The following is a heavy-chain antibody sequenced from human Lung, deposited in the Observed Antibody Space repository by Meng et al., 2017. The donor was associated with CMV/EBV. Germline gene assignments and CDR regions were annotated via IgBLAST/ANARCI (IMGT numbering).Heavy chain of an antibody. D-gene: IGHD6-6*01. J-gene: IGHJ4*02. CDR2: IKPDGSDT. CDR3: FARPIDY. CDR1: GFTFREYW. V-gene: IGHV3-7*01. Sequence: GESLKISCIVSGFTFREYWMNWVRQATGKGLEWLASIKPDGSDTYYVDSVKGRFTISRDNAKNSVHLQMNSLRAEDTAVYYCFARPIDYWGQGTLVTFSS.